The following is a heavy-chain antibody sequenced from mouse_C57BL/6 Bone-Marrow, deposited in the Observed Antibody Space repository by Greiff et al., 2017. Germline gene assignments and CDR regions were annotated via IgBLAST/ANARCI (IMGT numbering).Heavy chain of an antibody. J-gene: IGHJ3*01. D-gene: IGHD2-4*01. CDR1: GFSFNTYA. CDR3: VRPYYDYAAWFAY. Sequence: GGGLVQPKGSLKLSCAASGFSFNTYAMNWVRQAPGKGLEWVARIRSKSNNYATYYADSVKDRFTISRDDSESMLYLQMNNLKTEDTAMYYCVRPYYDYAAWFAYWGQGTLVTVSA. CDR2: IRSKSNNYAT. V-gene: IGHV10-1*01.